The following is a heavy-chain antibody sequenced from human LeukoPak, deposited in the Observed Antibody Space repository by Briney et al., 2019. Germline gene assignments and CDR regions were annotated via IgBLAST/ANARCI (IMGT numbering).Heavy chain of an antibody. CDR3: ARSHSGSYQFDY. V-gene: IGHV1-18*04. CDR1: GYTFTGYY. J-gene: IGHJ4*02. CDR2: ISAYNGNT. Sequence: GASVKVSCKASGYTFTGYYMHWVRQAPGQGLEWMGWISAYNGNTNYAQKLQGRVTMTTDTSTSTAYMELRSLRSDDTAVYYCARSHSGSYQFDYWGQGTLVTVSS. D-gene: IGHD1-26*01.